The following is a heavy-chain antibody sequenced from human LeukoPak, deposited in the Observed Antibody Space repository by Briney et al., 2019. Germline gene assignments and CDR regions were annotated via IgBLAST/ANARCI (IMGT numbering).Heavy chain of an antibody. Sequence: SETLSFTCAVYGGSFSGYYWSWLGQPPGKGLEWMGVIIYSGSTNYHPSLKSRIIISVDTSKNQFSLKLSSVTAADTAVYYCARSDVYYFDYWGQGTLVTVSS. CDR3: ARSDVYYFDY. D-gene: IGHD3-16*01. CDR1: GGSFSGYY. J-gene: IGHJ4*01. CDR2: IIYSGST. V-gene: IGHV4-34*12.